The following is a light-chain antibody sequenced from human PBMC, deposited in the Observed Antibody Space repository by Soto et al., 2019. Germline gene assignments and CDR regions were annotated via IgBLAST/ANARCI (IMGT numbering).Light chain of an antibody. V-gene: IGKV3-15*01. CDR2: DAS. J-gene: IGKJ2*01. CDR3: HQYNSWPPGT. Sequence: EIIMTQSPDILSVSPGERSTLSCRASQSVSIRVAWYQQRPGQAPRLLIFDASTRATGIPARFSGSGSGTEFTLTISSLQSEDFALYYCHQYNSWPPGTFGQGTKVDIK. CDR1: QSVSIR.